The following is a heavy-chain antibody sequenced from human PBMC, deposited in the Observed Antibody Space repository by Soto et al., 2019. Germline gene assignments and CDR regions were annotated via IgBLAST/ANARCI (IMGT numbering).Heavy chain of an antibody. CDR1: GVSFSGYY. V-gene: IGHV4-34*02. CDR2: INHSGGT. J-gene: IGHJ4*02. D-gene: IGHD1-26*01. CDR3: ARLRWEQPWVFDY. Sequence: QVQLQQWGAGLLKPSETLSLTCAVYGVSFSGYYWSWIRQPPVKGLEWIGEINHSGGTNYNPSLKSRVTISVDTSKNQFSLKLSSVTAADTAVFYCARLRWEQPWVFDYWGQGTLVTVSS.